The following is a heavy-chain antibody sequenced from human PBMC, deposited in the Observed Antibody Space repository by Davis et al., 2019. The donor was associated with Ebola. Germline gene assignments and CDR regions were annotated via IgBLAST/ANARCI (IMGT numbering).Heavy chain of an antibody. CDR2: IIPIFGTA. CDR3: ARSPRVVVDAFDI. J-gene: IGHJ3*02. D-gene: IGHD2-15*01. V-gene: IGHV1-69*13. Sequence: SVQVSCKASGYTFTSYGISWLRQAPGQGLEWMGGIIPIFGTANYAQKFQGRVTITADESTSTAYMELSSLRSEDSAVYYCARSPRVVVDAFDIWGQGTMVTVSS. CDR1: GYTFTSYG.